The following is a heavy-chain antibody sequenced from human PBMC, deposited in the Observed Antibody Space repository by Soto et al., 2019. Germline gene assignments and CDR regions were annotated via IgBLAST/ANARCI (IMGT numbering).Heavy chain of an antibody. D-gene: IGHD3-16*02. J-gene: IGHJ4*02. Sequence: EVQLLESGGGLVQPGGSLRLSCAASGFTFSSYAMSWVRQAPGKGLEWVSAISGSGGSTYYADSVKGRFTISRDNSKNTLYLQMNSLRAEDTAVYYCATDKTYVWGSYRFALDYWGQGTLVTVSS. CDR2: ISGSGGST. CDR3: ATDKTYVWGSYRFALDY. V-gene: IGHV3-23*01. CDR1: GFTFSSYA.